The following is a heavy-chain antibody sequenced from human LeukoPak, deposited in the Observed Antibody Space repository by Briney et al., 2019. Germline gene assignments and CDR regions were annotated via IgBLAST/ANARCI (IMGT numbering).Heavy chain of an antibody. CDR3: ARTRTGFNVVDY. CDR1: GVTVSDNS. V-gene: IGHV3-53*01. D-gene: IGHD3/OR15-3a*01. J-gene: IGHJ4*02. CDR2: IYDGGYA. Sequence: GGSLRLSCAASGVTVSDNSMSWVRQAPGKGLEWVSVIYDGGYARYAASVKGRFIISRDSSKNTLYLQMNSLRAEDTAVYYCARTRTGFNVVDYWGQGTLVTVSS.